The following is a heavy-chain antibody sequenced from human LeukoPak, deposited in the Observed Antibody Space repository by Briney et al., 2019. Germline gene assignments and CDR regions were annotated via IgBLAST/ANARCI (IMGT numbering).Heavy chain of an antibody. CDR1: GGSISSNNW. J-gene: IGHJ4*02. V-gene: IGHV4-4*02. CDR3: AIGYSGYDRTD. D-gene: IGHD5-12*01. Sequence: PSETLSLTCAVFGGSISSNNWWSWVRQPPGKGLEWIGEINHSGSTNYNPSLKSRVTISVDTSKNQFSLKLSSVTAADTAVYYCAIGYSGYDRTDWGQGTLVTVSS. CDR2: INHSGST.